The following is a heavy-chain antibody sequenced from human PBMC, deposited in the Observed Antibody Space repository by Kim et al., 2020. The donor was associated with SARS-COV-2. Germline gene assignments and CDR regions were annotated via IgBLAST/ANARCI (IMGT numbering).Heavy chain of an antibody. CDR2: INPSGGST. CDR1: GYTFTSYY. D-gene: IGHD3-22*01. Sequence: ASVKVSCKASGYTFTSYYMHWVRQAPGQGLEWMGIINPSGGSTSYAQKFQGRVTMTRDTSTSTVYMELSSLRSEDTAVYYRARGTTTSRRYYYDSSGREGWYFDLWGRGTLVTVSS. J-gene: IGHJ2*01. CDR3: ARGTTTSRRYYYDSSGREGWYFDL. V-gene: IGHV1-46*01.